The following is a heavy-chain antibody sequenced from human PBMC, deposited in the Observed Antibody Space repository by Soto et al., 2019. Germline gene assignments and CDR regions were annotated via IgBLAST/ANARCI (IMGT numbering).Heavy chain of an antibody. Sequence: GGSLRLSCAASGFTFSSYAMSWVRQAPGKGLEWVSAISGSGGSTYYADSVKGRFTISRDNSKNTLYLQMNSLRAEDTAVYYCAKDLTMVRGWLYYYGMDVWGQGTTVTVS. CDR3: AKDLTMVRGWLYYYGMDV. CDR2: ISGSGGST. J-gene: IGHJ6*02. V-gene: IGHV3-23*01. D-gene: IGHD3-10*01. CDR1: GFTFSSYA.